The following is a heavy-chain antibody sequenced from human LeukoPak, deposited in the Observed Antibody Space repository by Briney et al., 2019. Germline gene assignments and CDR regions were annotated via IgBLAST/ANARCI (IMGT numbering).Heavy chain of an antibody. CDR3: ARQPTSMVRGIIITDYYFDY. Sequence: GESLKISCKGSGYSFTSYWNGWVRQMPGKGLEWMGIIYPNDYDTRYSPSFQGQVTISADKSINTAYLQWSSLKASDTAMYYCARQPTSMVRGIIITDYYFDYWGQGTLVTVSS. CDR2: IYPNDYDT. V-gene: IGHV5-51*01. CDR1: GYSFTSYW. J-gene: IGHJ4*02. D-gene: IGHD3-10*01.